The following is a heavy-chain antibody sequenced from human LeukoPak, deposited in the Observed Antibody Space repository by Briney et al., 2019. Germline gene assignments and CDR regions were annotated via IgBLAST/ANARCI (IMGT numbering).Heavy chain of an antibody. Sequence: SQTLSLTCTVSGASIRSGDYYWSWIRQPPGKGLEWIGYIYYSGSTNYNPSLKSRVTISVDTSKNQFSLKLSSVTAADTAVYYCARAHIVVHWFDPWGQGTLVTVSS. D-gene: IGHD2-21*01. CDR3: ARAHIVVHWFDP. J-gene: IGHJ5*02. V-gene: IGHV4-61*08. CDR1: GASIRSGDYY. CDR2: IYYSGST.